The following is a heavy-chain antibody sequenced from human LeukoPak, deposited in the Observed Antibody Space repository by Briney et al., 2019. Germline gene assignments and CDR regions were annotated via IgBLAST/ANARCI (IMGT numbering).Heavy chain of an antibody. V-gene: IGHV4-59*08. CDR2: IYYSGST. CDR1: GGSISSYY. CDR3: ASQYSSSWYPFDY. J-gene: IGHJ4*02. Sequence: PSETLPLTCTVSGGSISSYYWSWIRQPPGKGLEWIGYIYYSGSTNYNPSLKSRVTISVDTSKNQFSLKLSSVTAADTAVYYCASQYSSSWYPFDYWGQGTLVTVSS. D-gene: IGHD6-13*01.